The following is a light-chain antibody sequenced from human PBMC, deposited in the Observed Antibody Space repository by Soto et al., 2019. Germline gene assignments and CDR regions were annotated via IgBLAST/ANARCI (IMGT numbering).Light chain of an antibody. CDR1: SSNIGAGYD. V-gene: IGLV1-40*01. CDR2: GNT. J-gene: IGLJ2*01. Sequence: QSVLTQPPSVSGAPGQRVTISCTGSSSNIGAGYDVKWYQQLPGTAPKLLIYGNTNRPSGVPDRFSGSKSGTSGSLAISGLQTEDEAEYYCQSWDTSLSGSVFGGGTKLTVL. CDR3: QSWDTSLSGSV.